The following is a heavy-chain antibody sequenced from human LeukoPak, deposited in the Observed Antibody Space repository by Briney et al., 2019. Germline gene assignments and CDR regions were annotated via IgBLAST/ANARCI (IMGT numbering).Heavy chain of an antibody. CDR2: IIPIFGTA. CDR3: ARDIGDGYTTTYYFDY. D-gene: IGHD5-24*01. Sequence: SVKVSCKASGGTFGSYAISWVRRDPGQGLEWMGGIIPIFGTANYAQKFQGRVTITADESTSTAYMELSSLRSEDTAVYYCARDIGDGYTTTYYFDYWGQGTLVTVSS. V-gene: IGHV1-69*13. CDR1: GGTFGSYA. J-gene: IGHJ4*02.